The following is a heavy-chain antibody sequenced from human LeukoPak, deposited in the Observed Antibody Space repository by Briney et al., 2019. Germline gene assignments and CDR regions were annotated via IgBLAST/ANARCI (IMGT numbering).Heavy chain of an antibody. CDR1: GFTFGDYA. J-gene: IGHJ4*02. CDR2: IRSKAYGETT. Sequence: GGSLRLSCSASGFTFGDYAMSWVRQAPGKGLEWIGFIRSKAYGETTQYAAAVKGRFTISRDDSKSIAYLQMNSLKTEDTAVYYCTGATTYYYDSSGSYYFDYWGQGTLVTVSS. D-gene: IGHD3-22*01. CDR3: TGATTYYYDSSGSYYFDY. V-gene: IGHV3-49*04.